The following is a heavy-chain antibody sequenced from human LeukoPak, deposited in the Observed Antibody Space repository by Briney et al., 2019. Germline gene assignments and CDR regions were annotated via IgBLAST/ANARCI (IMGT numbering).Heavy chain of an antibody. J-gene: IGHJ4*02. CDR1: GFTFSSYS. Sequence: GGSLRLSCAASGFTFSSYSMNWVRQAPGKGLEWVSSISSSSSYIYYADSVKGRFTISRDNVKNSVYLQMHSLRADDTAIYYCVRDTYRTAVAGSSGLGYWGQGTLVTVSS. CDR3: VRDTYRTAVAGSSGLGY. CDR2: ISSSSSYI. V-gene: IGHV3-21*01. D-gene: IGHD6-19*01.